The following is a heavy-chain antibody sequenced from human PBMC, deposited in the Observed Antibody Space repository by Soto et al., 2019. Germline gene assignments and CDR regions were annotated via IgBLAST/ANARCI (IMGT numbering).Heavy chain of an antibody. CDR3: AKGYSSSWDRAFDI. V-gene: IGHV3-23*01. Sequence: GGSMRLSCAASGFTFSSYAMSWVRQAPGKGMEWVSAISGSGGSTYYADSVKGRFTISRDNSKNTLYLQMNSLRAEDTAVYYCAKGYSSSWDRAFDIWGQGTMVTVSS. CDR1: GFTFSSYA. CDR2: ISGSGGST. D-gene: IGHD6-13*01. J-gene: IGHJ3*02.